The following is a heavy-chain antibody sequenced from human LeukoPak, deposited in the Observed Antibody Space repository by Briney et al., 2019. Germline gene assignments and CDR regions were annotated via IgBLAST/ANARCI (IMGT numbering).Heavy chain of an antibody. D-gene: IGHD2-2*01. V-gene: IGHV3-9*01. Sequence: PGRSLRLSCAASGFTFDDYAMHWVRQAPGKGLEWVSGISWNSGSIGYADSVKGRFTISRDNAKNSLYLQMNSLRAEDTALYYCAKDKGYIVVVPAAIEGNAFDIWGQGTMVTVSS. CDR1: GFTFDDYA. CDR2: ISWNSGSI. CDR3: AKDKGYIVVVPAAIEGNAFDI. J-gene: IGHJ3*02.